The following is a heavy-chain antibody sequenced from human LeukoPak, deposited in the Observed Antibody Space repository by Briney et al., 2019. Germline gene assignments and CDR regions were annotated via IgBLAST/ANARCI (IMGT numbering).Heavy chain of an antibody. CDR2: INPNSGGT. J-gene: IGHJ6*02. CDR3: ARAAAGTGYYYYGMDV. Sequence: ASVKVSCKASGYTFTGYYMHWVRQAPGQGLERMGWINPNSGGTNYEQKFQGRVTMTRDTSISTAYMELSRLRSDDTAVYYCARAAAGTGYYYYGMDVWGQGTTVTVSS. V-gene: IGHV1-2*02. D-gene: IGHD6-13*01. CDR1: GYTFTGYY.